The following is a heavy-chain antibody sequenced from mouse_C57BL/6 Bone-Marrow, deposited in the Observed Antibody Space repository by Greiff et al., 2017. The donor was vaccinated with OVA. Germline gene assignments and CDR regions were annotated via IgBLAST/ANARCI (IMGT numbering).Heavy chain of an antibody. J-gene: IGHJ1*03. CDR1: GYAFSSSW. V-gene: IGHV1-82*01. CDR3: ARLNGYYWYFDV. CDR2: IYPGDGDT. Sequence: VQLQQSGPELVKPGASVKISCKASGYAFSSSWMNWVKQRPGKGIEWIGRIYPGDGDTNYNGKFKGKATLTADKSSSTAYMQLSSLTSEDSAVYFCARLNGYYWYFDVWGTGTTVTVSS. D-gene: IGHD2-2*01.